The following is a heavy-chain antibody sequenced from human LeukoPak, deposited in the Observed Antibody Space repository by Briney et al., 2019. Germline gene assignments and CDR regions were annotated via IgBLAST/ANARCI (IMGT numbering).Heavy chain of an antibody. D-gene: IGHD3-9*01. Sequence: GGSLRLCCAASGFTFSSYGMHWVRHAPGKGLEWVAVIWYDGSNKYYADSVKGRFTISRDNSKNTLYLQMNSLRAEDTAVYYCARDKNYDILTGYSPPWGQGTLVTVSS. V-gene: IGHV3-33*01. CDR1: GFTFSSYG. CDR3: ARDKNYDILTGYSPP. J-gene: IGHJ5*02. CDR2: IWYDGSNK.